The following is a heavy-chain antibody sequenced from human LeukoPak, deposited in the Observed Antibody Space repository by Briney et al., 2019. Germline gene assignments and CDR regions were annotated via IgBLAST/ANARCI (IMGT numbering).Heavy chain of an antibody. V-gene: IGHV3-23*01. J-gene: IGHJ4*02. CDR1: GFTVSSNY. CDR2: ISDSGGST. D-gene: IGHD3-22*01. Sequence: GGSLRLSCAASGFTVSSNYMSWVRQAPGKGLKWVSAISDSGGSTYYADSVKGRFTISRDNSRNTLYLQMNNLRAEDTPIYYCASQKEEFYDSSGNYWSQGTLVTVSS. CDR3: ASQKEEFYDSSGNY.